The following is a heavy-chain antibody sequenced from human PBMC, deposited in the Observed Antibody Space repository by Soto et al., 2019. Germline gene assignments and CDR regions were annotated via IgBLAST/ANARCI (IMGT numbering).Heavy chain of an antibody. CDR1: GYTFTGYY. D-gene: IGHD3-9*01. CDR2: INPNSGGT. V-gene: IGHV1-2*02. J-gene: IGHJ6*02. Sequence: ASVKVSCKASGYTFTGYYMHWVRQAPGQGLEWMGWINPNSGGTNYAQKFQGRVTMTRDTSISTAYMELSRLRSDDTAVYYCARDKNYDILTGTFYYGMDVWGQGTTVTV. CDR3: ARDKNYDILTGTFYYGMDV.